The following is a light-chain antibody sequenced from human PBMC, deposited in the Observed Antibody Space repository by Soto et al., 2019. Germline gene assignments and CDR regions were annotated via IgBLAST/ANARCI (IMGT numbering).Light chain of an antibody. CDR3: QQDGSSPPYT. CDR1: QSVSNKY. J-gene: IGKJ2*01. Sequence: EVVLTQSPGTLSLSPGERATLSCSASQSVSNKYLACYQQKPGQAPRLLIFCSSDRATGIPDRFSGSGSGTDFPLTISRLEPEDCAVYYCQQDGSSPPYTFGQGTKLEIK. CDR2: CSS. V-gene: IGKV3-20*01.